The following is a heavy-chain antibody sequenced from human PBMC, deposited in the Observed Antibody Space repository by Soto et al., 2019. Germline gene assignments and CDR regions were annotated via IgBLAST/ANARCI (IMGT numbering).Heavy chain of an antibody. V-gene: IGHV1-69*14. CDR3: XXGHXYGGNSDAFDI. Sequence: QVQLVQSGAEVKKPGSSMKVSCKASGGTFSTSSINWVRQAPGQRPEWMGNILPIFGTADYAQKFQDRVTITADKXXXXXXXXXXXXXXXXTAXXXXXXGHXYGGNSDAFDIWGQGTVVTVSS. J-gene: IGHJ3*02. D-gene: IGHD4-17*01. CDR2: ILPIFGTA. CDR1: GGTFSTSS.